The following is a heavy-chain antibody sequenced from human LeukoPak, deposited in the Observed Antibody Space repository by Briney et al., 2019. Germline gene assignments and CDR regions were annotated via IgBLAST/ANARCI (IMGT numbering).Heavy chain of an antibody. CDR3: ARAGARYSWTSGPNWFDP. CDR2: INSDGSST. D-gene: IGHD5-18*01. J-gene: IGHJ5*02. Sequence: PGGSLRLSCAASGFTFSSYAMSWVRQAPGKGLVWVSRINSDGSSTSYADSVKGRFTISRDNAKNTLYLQMNSLRAEDTAVYYCARAGARYSWTSGPNWFDPWGQGTLVTVSS. CDR1: GFTFSSYA. V-gene: IGHV3-74*01.